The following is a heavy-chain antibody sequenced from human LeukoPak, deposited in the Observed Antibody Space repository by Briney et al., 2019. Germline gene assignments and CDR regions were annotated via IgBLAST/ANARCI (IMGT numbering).Heavy chain of an antibody. CDR2: IHHSGSS. CDR3: AREGGYSTNTSCSLEWFDT. V-gene: IGHV4-34*01. CDR1: GGSFSGYY. J-gene: IGHJ5*02. Sequence: SETLSLTCAVYGGSFSGYYWSWIRQPPGKGLEWIGEIHHSGSSNYNPSLKSRVTISVDTSKNQFSLKLSSVTAADTAVYYCAREGGYSTNTSCSLEWFDTWRQVTLVTVSS. D-gene: IGHD2-2*01.